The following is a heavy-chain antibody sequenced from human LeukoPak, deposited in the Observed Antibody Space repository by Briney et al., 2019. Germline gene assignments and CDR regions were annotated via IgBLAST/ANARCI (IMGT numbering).Heavy chain of an antibody. V-gene: IGHV3-23*01. CDR1: GFTFSNYG. CDR3: ARGIGVRDPFDY. J-gene: IGHJ4*02. D-gene: IGHD3-16*01. Sequence: PGGTLRLSCAASGFTFSNYGLSWVRQAPGKGLEWVSGITGSGGSTYYADSVKGRFTISRDNSKNTLYLQMNSLRAEDTAVYYCARGIGVRDPFDYWGQGTLVTVSS. CDR2: ITGSGGST.